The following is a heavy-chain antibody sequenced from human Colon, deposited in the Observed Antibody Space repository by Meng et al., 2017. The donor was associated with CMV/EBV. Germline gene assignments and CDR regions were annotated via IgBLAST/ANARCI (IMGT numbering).Heavy chain of an antibody. J-gene: IGHJ5*02. CDR2: INWNGGST. CDR1: GFIFSDYW. V-gene: IGHV3-20*01. Sequence: GESLKISCATSGFIFSDYWMHWVRQVPGKGLEWVSGINWNGGSTGYADSVKGRFTISRDNAKNSLYLQMNSLRAEDTALYHCARDGIAAAASYGELFDPWGQGTLVTVSS. D-gene: IGHD6-13*01. CDR3: ARDGIAAAASYGELFDP.